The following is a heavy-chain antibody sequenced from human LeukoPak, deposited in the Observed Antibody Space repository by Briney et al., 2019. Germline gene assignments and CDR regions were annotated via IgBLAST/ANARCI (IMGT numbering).Heavy chain of an antibody. V-gene: IGHV1-18*01. CDR3: ARDVVRYCSGGSCPFDY. Sequence: ASVKVSCKASGYTFTSYGISWVRQAPGQGLEWMGWISAYNGNTNYAQKLQGRVTMTTDTSTSTAYMELRSLRSDDAAVYYCARDVVRYCSGGSCPFDYWGQGTLVTVSS. CDR1: GYTFTSYG. J-gene: IGHJ4*02. D-gene: IGHD2-15*01. CDR2: ISAYNGNT.